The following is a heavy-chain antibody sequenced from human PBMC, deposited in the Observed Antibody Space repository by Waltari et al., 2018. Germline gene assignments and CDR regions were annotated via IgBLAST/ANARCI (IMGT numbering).Heavy chain of an antibody. D-gene: IGHD3-10*01. J-gene: IGHJ4*02. V-gene: IGHV4-34*01. CDR1: GGSFSGYY. CDR3: ARGWRVLLWFGESPSAYYFDY. CDR2: INHSGST. Sequence: QVQLQQWGAGLLTPSDTLSLPCAVYGGSFSGYYWSWIRQPPGKGLGWIGEINHSGSTNYNPSLKSGVTISGDTSKNQFSLKLSSVTAADTAVYYCARGWRVLLWFGESPSAYYFDYWGQGTLVTVSS.